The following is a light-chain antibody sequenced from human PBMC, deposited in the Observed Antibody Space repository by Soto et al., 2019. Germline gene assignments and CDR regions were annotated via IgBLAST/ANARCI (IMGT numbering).Light chain of an antibody. CDR2: EVS. J-gene: IGKJ2*03. V-gene: IGKV1-5*03. CDR3: QQYNDYSLFS. CDR1: QTVSRW. Sequence: DIQMTQSPSTLSASVGDRVTITCRASQTVSRWLAWYQQKPGKAPKLLIYEVSSLQSGVPSRFSGSGSGTEFTLNISSLQPDDFATYYCQQYNDYSLFSFGQGNKLEIK.